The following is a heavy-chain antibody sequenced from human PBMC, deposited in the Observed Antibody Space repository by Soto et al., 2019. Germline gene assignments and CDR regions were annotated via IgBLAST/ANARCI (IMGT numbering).Heavy chain of an antibody. Sequence: VGSLRLSCAASGFTFSSYAMHWVRQAPGKGLEWVAVISYDGSNKYYADSVKGRFTISRDNSKNTLYLQMNSLRAEDTAVYYSARDHFRVVVKEDVWGQGTTVTAP. CDR3: ARDHFRVVVKEDV. V-gene: IGHV3-30-3*01. CDR1: GFTFSSYA. CDR2: ISYDGSNK. D-gene: IGHD2-15*01. J-gene: IGHJ6*02.